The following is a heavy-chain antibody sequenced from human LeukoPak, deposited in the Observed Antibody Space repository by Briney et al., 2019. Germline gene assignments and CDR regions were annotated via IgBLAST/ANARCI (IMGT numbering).Heavy chain of an antibody. CDR3: ALHSEVGVVNDY. J-gene: IGHJ4*02. Sequence: SGPTLVKPTQTLTLTCTFSGYSLSTSGVGVGWIRQPPGKALEWLALIYCDDDKRYSPSLKSRLTITKDTSKNQVVLTMTNMDPVDTATYYCALHSEVGVVNDYWGQGTLVTVSS. V-gene: IGHV2-5*02. CDR2: IYCDDDK. CDR1: GYSLSTSGVG. D-gene: IGHD3-3*01.